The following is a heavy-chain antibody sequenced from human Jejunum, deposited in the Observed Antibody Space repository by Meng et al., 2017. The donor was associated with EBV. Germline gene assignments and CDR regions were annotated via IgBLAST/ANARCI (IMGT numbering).Heavy chain of an antibody. CDR1: GGSIGTDTW. CDR2: IHHSGST. J-gene: IGHJ4*02. D-gene: IGHD5-24*01. V-gene: IGHV4-4*02. CDR3: ARDRGVEDY. Sequence: QVPAHAVGPGLLKPSGPLSLAGAVSGGSIGTDTWGSWVRQPPGKGLEYIGEIHHSGSTKYNPSLKSRVTISVDKSNNHFSLKLSSVTAADTAVYYCARDRGVEDYWGQGTLVTVSS.